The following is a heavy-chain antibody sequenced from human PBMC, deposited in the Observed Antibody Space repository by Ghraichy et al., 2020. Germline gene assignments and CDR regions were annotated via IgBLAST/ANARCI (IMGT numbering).Heavy chain of an antibody. CDR2: IFDNGGTT. CDR1: QFTFSTYA. J-gene: IGHJ4*02. CDR3: ARKLNGGNYYVFFDS. V-gene: IGHV3-23*01. Sequence: GGSLRLSCAASQFTFSTYAMSWVRQAPGKGLEWLSTIFDNGGTTYYADSVKGRFTISRDNSQNTLYLQMNSLRAEDTAVYYCARKLNGGNYYVFFDSWGQGTLVTDSS. D-gene: IGHD1-26*01.